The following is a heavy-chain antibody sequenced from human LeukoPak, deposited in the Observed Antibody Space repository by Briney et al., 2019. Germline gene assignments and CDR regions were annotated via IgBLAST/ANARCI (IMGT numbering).Heavy chain of an antibody. D-gene: IGHD2-2*01. CDR1: GYTFTSYG. CDR3: ARANIVVVPAADYWYFDL. CDR2: ISAYNGNT. Sequence: ASVKVSCKPSGYTFTSYGISWVRQAPGQGLEWMGWISAYNGNTNYAQKLQGRVTMTTDTSTSTAYMELRSLRSDDTAVYYCARANIVVVPAADYWYFDLWGRGTLVTVSS. J-gene: IGHJ2*01. V-gene: IGHV1-18*01.